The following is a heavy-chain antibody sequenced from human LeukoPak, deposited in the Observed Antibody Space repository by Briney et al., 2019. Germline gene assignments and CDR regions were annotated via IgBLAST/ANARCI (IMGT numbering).Heavy chain of an antibody. V-gene: IGHV3-30*03. CDR1: GFTFSSYG. CDR2: ISYDGSNK. Sequence: GGSLRLSCAASGFTFSSYGMYWVRQAPGKGLEWVAVISYDGSNKYYADSVKGRFTISRDNSKNTLFVQMSSLRAEDTAVYYCARGEYYSDTSSYFDYWGQGTLVTVSS. CDR3: ARGEYYSDTSSYFDY. J-gene: IGHJ4*02. D-gene: IGHD3-22*01.